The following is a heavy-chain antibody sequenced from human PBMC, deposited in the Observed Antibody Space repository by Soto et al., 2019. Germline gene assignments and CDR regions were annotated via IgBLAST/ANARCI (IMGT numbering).Heavy chain of an antibody. CDR1: GYTLSSYG. Sequence: ASVKVSCKASGYTLSSYGMHWVRQAPGQRLEWMGWINVGNGNTAYSQKSQGRITITRDTTASTAYMELRSLTSEDTAVYYCARQDAFDVWGQGTMVTVSS. CDR3: ARQDAFDV. CDR2: INVGNGNT. J-gene: IGHJ3*01. V-gene: IGHV1-3*01.